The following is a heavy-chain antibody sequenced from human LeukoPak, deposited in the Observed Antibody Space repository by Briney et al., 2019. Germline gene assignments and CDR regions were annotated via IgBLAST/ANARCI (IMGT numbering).Heavy chain of an antibody. CDR1: GFTFSGFA. J-gene: IGHJ6*01. V-gene: IGHV3-23*01. Sequence: GGSLRLSCAASGFTFSGFAVSWVRRTPGEGLEWVSGISGSGDNTLYADSVKGRFTISRDNSKNTLYLEMNSLRAEDTAIYYCAKMKGHPLPKYFLDVWGQGTTVTVSS. CDR3: AKMKGHPLPKYFLDV. CDR2: ISGSGDNT. D-gene: IGHD2/OR15-2a*01.